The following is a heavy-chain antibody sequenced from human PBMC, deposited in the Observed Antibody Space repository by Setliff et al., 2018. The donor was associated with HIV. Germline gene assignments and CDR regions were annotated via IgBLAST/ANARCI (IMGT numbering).Heavy chain of an antibody. J-gene: IGHJ6*03. D-gene: IGHD3-3*01. CDR1: GGSINSFY. CDR2: IFASGNT. Sequence: SETLSLTCTVSGGSINSFYWNWVRQPAGRGLEWIGRIFASGNTNYNPSLKSRVTMSVDTSKNQFSLNLNSVTAADTAVYYCARGSRQLTIFGVVFKTNYYFMDVWGKGTAVTVSS. CDR3: ARGSRQLTIFGVVFKTNYYFMDV. V-gene: IGHV4-4*07.